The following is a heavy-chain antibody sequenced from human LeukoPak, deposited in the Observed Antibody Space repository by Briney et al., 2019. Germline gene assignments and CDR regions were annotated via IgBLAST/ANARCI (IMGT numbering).Heavy chain of an antibody. CDR1: GFTFNTYG. V-gene: IGHV3-33*01. Sequence: PGGSLRLSCEASGFTFNTYGMQWVRQAPGKGLEWVAVMRSDGSDIYYADSVKGRFTISRDNSKNTLYLQMNSLRAEDTAVYYCARDQSPKWGSGERDFDYWGQGTLATVSS. CDR3: ARDQSPKWGSGERDFDY. CDR2: MRSDGSDI. D-gene: IGHD7-27*01. J-gene: IGHJ4*02.